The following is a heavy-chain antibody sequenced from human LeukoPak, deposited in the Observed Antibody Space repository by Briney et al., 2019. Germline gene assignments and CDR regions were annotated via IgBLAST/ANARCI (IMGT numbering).Heavy chain of an antibody. CDR3: AKGRGPAAVAPDY. J-gene: IGHJ4*02. CDR2: IFGSGGST. Sequence: GGSPRLSCAASGFTFSSYGMNWVRQAPGKGLEWVSAIFGSGGSTYYADSVKGRFTISRDNSKNTLYLQMNSLRAGDTAVYYCAKGRGPAAVAPDYWGQGTLVTVSS. V-gene: IGHV3-23*01. D-gene: IGHD2-2*01. CDR1: GFTFSSYG.